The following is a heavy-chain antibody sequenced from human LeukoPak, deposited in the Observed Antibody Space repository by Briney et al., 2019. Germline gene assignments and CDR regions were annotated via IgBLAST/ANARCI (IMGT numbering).Heavy chain of an antibody. CDR3: ARDGYSSSHRGSWFDP. CDR2: IIPILGIA. CDR1: GGTFSSYA. Sequence: ASVKVSCKASGGTFSSYAISWVRQAPGQGLEWMGRIIPILGIANYAQKFQGRVTITADKSTSTAYMELSSLRSEDTAVYYCARDGYSSSHRGSWFDPWGQGTLVTVSS. V-gene: IGHV1-69*04. D-gene: IGHD6-13*01. J-gene: IGHJ5*02.